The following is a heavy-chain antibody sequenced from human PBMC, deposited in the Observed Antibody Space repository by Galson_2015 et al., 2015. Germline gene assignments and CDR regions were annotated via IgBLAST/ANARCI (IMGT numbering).Heavy chain of an antibody. CDR1: GGSISPYY. CDR2: IFYSGST. Sequence: LSLTCTVSGGSISPYYWSWIRQPPGKGLAWIGYIFYSGSTNYYPSLRSRVTISVDTSKNQFSLKLSSVTAADTAVYYCARQYSSTWGHWYFDLWGRGTLVTVSP. J-gene: IGHJ2*01. D-gene: IGHD6-13*01. V-gene: IGHV4-59*01. CDR3: ARQYSSTWGHWYFDL.